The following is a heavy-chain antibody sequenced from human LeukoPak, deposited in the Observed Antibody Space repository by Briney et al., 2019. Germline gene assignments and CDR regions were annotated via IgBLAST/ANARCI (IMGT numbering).Heavy chain of an antibody. J-gene: IGHJ3*02. D-gene: IGHD3-9*01. V-gene: IGHV1-46*01. CDR3: ARGQLRYYDWAPFDI. Sequence: ASVKVSCKASGYTFTSYYMHWVRQAPGQGLEWMGISNPSGGSTTCAQKFQGRVTITRDTSTSTVYMELSSLRSEDTAVYYCARGQLRYYDWAPFDIWGQGTMVTVSS. CDR1: GYTFTSYY. CDR2: SNPSGGST.